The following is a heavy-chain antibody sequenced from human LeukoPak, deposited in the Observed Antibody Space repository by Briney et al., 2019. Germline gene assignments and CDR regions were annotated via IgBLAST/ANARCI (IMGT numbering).Heavy chain of an antibody. J-gene: IGHJ4*02. V-gene: IGHV3-48*04. D-gene: IGHD3-3*02. CDR1: GFTFSSYN. Sequence: GGSLRLSCAASGFTFSSYNMNWVRQAPGKGLEWVSYISSSSSTIYYADSVKGRFTISRDNAKNSLYLQMSSLRAEDTAVYYCAKDGPIFGVVIPLDYWGQGTLVTVSS. CDR3: AKDGPIFGVVIPLDY. CDR2: ISSSSSTI.